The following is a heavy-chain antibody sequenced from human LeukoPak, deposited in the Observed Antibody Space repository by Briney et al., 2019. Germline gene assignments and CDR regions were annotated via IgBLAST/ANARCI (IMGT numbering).Heavy chain of an antibody. CDR2: TSGSGGST. CDR1: GFTFSSYA. Sequence: GGSLRLSCAASGFTFSSYAMSWVRQARGKGREWVSGTSGSGGSTYYAGSVKGRFTISRDNSKNTLYLQMNSLRVEDTAVYYCAKNGGSQCYSHLDSWGQETLVTVSS. D-gene: IGHD2-15*01. V-gene: IGHV3-23*01. J-gene: IGHJ4*02. CDR3: AKNGGSQCYSHLDS.